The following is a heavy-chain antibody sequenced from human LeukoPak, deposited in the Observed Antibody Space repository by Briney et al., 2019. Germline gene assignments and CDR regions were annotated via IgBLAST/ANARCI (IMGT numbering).Heavy chain of an antibody. Sequence: PGGSLRLSCAASGFTVSRNYMSWVRQAPGKGLEWVSVIYSGGSTYYADSVKGRFTISRDNSKNTLYLQMNSLRAEDTAVYYCAKDRPYYYDSSGYYNTPSDAFDIWGQGTMVTASS. D-gene: IGHD3-22*01. CDR1: GFTVSRNY. CDR3: AKDRPYYYDSSGYYNTPSDAFDI. V-gene: IGHV3-53*01. J-gene: IGHJ3*02. CDR2: IYSGGST.